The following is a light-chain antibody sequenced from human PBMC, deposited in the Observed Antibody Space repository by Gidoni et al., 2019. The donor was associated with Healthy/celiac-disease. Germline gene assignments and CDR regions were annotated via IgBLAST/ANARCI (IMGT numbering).Light chain of an antibody. J-gene: IGKJ4*01. CDR1: QSISSY. CDR2: AAS. CDR3: QQSYSTPH. Sequence: DIQMTQSPSSLSASVGDRVTITCRASQSISSYLNWYQQKPGKAPKLLSYAASSLQSGVPSRFSGSGSGTDFTLTISSLQPEDFATYYCQQSYSTPHFGGGTKVEIK. V-gene: IGKV1-39*01.